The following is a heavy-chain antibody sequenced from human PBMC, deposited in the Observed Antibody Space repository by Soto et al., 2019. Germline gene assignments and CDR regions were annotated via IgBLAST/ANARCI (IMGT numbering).Heavy chain of an antibody. V-gene: IGHV3-33*01. D-gene: IGHD3-3*01. CDR1: GFTFSSYG. CDR2: IWYDGSNK. J-gene: IGHJ6*02. Sequence: GSLRLSCAASGFTFSSYGMHWVRQAPGKGLEWVAVIWYDGSNKYYADSVKGRFTISRDNSKNTLYLQMNSLRAEDTAVYYCARAYDLWSDFAPLDVWGQGTTVTVSS. CDR3: ARAYDLWSDFAPLDV.